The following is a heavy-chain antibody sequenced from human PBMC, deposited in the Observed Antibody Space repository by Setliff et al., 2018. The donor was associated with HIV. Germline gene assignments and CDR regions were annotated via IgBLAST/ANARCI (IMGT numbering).Heavy chain of an antibody. CDR1: GGSMSSHY. D-gene: IGHD5-12*01. Sequence: PSETLSLTCTVSGGSMSSHYWSWIRQPPGKGLEWIGYIDYTGSTNYNPSLKSRVTISVDTSKTQFSLKLSSVTAADTAVYYCARGSGYDSYYYYYMDVWGKGTTVTVSS. CDR2: IDYTGST. J-gene: IGHJ6*03. CDR3: ARGSGYDSYYYYYMDV. V-gene: IGHV4-59*11.